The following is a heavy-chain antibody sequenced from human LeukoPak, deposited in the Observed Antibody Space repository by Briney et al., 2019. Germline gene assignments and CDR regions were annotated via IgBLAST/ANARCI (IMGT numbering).Heavy chain of an antibody. CDR2: WHHSGIT. Sequence: SETLSLTCTVSGASIINGNYFWGWVRQAPGKRLEWIGSWHHSGITDYNPSVRSRVTISADTSKNQFSLKLTSVTAADSGLYFCARQYEYWGQGTLVTVSS. CDR3: ARQYEY. V-gene: IGHV4-39*01. CDR1: GASIINGNYF. J-gene: IGHJ4*02.